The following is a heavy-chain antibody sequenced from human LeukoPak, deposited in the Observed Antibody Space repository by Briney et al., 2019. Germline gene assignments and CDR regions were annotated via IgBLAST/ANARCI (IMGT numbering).Heavy chain of an antibody. CDR3: AREARGYSSSSGSFDY. J-gene: IGHJ4*02. V-gene: IGHV1-2*02. CDR1: GYTFTAYY. CDR2: INPNAGGT. D-gene: IGHD6-6*01. Sequence: ASVKVSCKASGYTFTAYYMHWVRQAPGQGLEWMGWINPNAGGTDYAQRFQGRVTMTRDTSISTAYMELSSLISDDTAVYYCAREARGYSSSSGSFDYWGQGTLVTVSS.